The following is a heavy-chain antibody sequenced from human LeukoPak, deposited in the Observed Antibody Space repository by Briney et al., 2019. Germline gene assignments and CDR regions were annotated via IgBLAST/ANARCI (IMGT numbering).Heavy chain of an antibody. CDR2: INSDGSST. V-gene: IGHV3-74*01. D-gene: IGHD3-9*01. CDR1: GFTFSSYW. J-gene: IGHJ6*04. CDR3: ARGAVLRYFDPYGMDV. Sequence: GGSLRLSCAASGFTFSSYWMHWVRQAPGKGLVWVSRINSDGSSTSYADSVKGRFTISRDNAKNTLYLQMNSLRAEETAVYYCARGAVLRYFDPYGMDVWGKGTTVTVSS.